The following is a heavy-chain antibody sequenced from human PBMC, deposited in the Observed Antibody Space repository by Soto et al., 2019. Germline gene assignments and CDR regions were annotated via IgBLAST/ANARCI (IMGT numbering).Heavy chain of an antibody. D-gene: IGHD3-3*01. Sequence: EVQLVESGGGLVKPGGSLRLSCAASGFTFSNAWMSWVRQAPGKGLEWVGRIKSKTDGGITDYAAPVKGRFTISRDDSKNTLYLQMNSLKTEDTAVYYCTTYTYYDFWSGYYPDYWGQGTLVTVSS. CDR1: GFTFSNAW. J-gene: IGHJ4*02. CDR3: TTYTYYDFWSGYYPDY. CDR2: IKSKTDGGIT. V-gene: IGHV3-15*01.